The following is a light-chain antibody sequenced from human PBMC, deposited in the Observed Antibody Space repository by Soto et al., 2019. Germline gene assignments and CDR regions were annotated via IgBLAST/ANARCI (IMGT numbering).Light chain of an antibody. CDR1: TGAVTSSHY. Sequence: QAVVTQEPSLIVSPGGTVTLTCDSSTGAVTSSHYPHWFQQKPDQAPRTLIYDTSIKHSWTPARFSGSLLGGKAALTLSGAQPADEADYYCLLYYSETVVFGGGTKLTVL. CDR2: DTS. V-gene: IGLV7-46*01. J-gene: IGLJ2*01. CDR3: LLYYSETVV.